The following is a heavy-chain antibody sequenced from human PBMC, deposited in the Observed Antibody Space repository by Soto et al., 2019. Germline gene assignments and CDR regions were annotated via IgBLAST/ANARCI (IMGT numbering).Heavy chain of an antibody. CDR1: GGSFSGYY. Sequence: PSETLSLTCAVYGGSFSGYYWSWIRQPPGKGLEWIGDINHSGGSNQNPSLKSRVIISVDTSKNQFSLKLKSVTAADTAVYYCARESLGYCSGGSCQNWFDPWGQGTLVTVSS. D-gene: IGHD2-15*01. V-gene: IGHV4-34*01. CDR3: ARESLGYCSGGSCQNWFDP. J-gene: IGHJ5*02. CDR2: INHSGGS.